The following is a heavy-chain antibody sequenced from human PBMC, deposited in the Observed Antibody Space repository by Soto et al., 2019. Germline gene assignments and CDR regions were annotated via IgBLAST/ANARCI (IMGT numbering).Heavy chain of an antibody. D-gene: IGHD5-18*01. V-gene: IGHV3-48*02. CDR2: ISSGSSPI. J-gene: IGHJ3*02. CDR1: GFSFSSYS. CDR3: ARGFPSSGYSYEYSAFPI. Sequence: PGGSLRLSCAGYGFSFSSYSMHWVRQAPGKGLEWVSFISSGSSPIYYADSVKGRFTISRDNARNSLYLQMNSLRDEDTAVFYCARGFPSSGYSYEYSAFPIWGLVTMVTVSS.